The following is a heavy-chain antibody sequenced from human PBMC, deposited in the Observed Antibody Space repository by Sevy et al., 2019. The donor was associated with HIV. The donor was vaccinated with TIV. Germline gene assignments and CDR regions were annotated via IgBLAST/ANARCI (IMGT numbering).Heavy chain of an antibody. J-gene: IGHJ4*02. CDR3: VLGYSSGWYEY. Sequence: SETLSLTCTVSGGSISSSSYYWGWIHQPPGKGRGWIGSIYYSGSTYYNPSLKSRVTTSVDTSKNQISLRLGSVAAADTAVYYCVLGYSSGWYEYWGQGTLVTVSS. D-gene: IGHD6-19*01. CDR1: GGSISSSSYY. CDR2: IYYSGST. V-gene: IGHV4-39*01.